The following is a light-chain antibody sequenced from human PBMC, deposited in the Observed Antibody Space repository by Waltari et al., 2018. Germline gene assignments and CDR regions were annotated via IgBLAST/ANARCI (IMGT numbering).Light chain of an antibody. V-gene: IGLV3-1*01. CDR1: NLGNNY. CDR2: EDT. J-gene: IGLJ2*01. CDR3: QAWDRSTVV. Sequence: SYELTQPPSVSVSPGQTASIPCSGDNLGNNYVCWYQQKPGQSPVLVMYEDTKRPSGIPERFSGSNSGNTATLTISGTQAMDEGDYYCQAWDRSTVVFGGGTKLTVL.